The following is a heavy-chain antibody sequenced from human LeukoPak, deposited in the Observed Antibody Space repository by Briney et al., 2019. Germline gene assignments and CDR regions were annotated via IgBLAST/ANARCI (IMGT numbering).Heavy chain of an antibody. Sequence: SVKVSCKASGYTFTGYYMHWVRQAPGQGLEWMGGIIPIFGTANYAQKFQGRVTITADKSTSTAYMELSRLRSDDTAVYYCARDQSLAAGSDYWGQGTLVTVSS. V-gene: IGHV1-69*06. CDR2: IIPIFGTA. CDR1: GYTFTGYY. J-gene: IGHJ4*02. CDR3: ARDQSLAAGSDY. D-gene: IGHD6-13*01.